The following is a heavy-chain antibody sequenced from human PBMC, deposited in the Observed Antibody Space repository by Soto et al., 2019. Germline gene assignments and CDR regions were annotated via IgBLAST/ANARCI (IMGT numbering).Heavy chain of an antibody. J-gene: IGHJ6*02. CDR2: INPNSGGT. D-gene: IGHD3-10*01. Sequence: ASVKVSCKASGYTFTGYYMHWVRQAPGQGLEWMGWINPNSGGTNYAQKFQGRVTMTRDSSISTAYMELSRLRSDDTAVYYCATDVLLYYYYGMDVWGQGTTVTVSS. V-gene: IGHV1-2*02. CDR3: ATDVLLYYYYGMDV. CDR1: GYTFTGYY.